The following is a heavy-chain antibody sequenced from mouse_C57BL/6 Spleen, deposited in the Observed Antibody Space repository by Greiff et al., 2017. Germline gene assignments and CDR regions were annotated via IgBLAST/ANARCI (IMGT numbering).Heavy chain of an antibody. CDR2: IYPGDGDT. Sequence: VKLKESGAELVKPGASVKISCKASGYAFSSYWMNWVKQRPGKGLEWIGQIYPGDGDTNYNGKFKGKATLTADKSSSTAYMQLSSLTSEDSAVYFCARWLPYYFDYWGQGTTLTVSS. CDR3: ARWLPYYFDY. V-gene: IGHV1-80*01. D-gene: IGHD2-2*01. J-gene: IGHJ2*01. CDR1: GYAFSSYW.